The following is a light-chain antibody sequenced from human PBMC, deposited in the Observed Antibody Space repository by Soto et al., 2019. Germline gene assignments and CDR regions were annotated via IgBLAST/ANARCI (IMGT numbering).Light chain of an antibody. V-gene: IGLV2-14*03. CDR3: NSFTTTNTYV. J-gene: IGLJ1*01. CDR2: DVS. Sequence: QSALTQPASVSGSPGQSITISCTGASSDVGGFDHVSWYQQHPGKVPRLLIYDVSSRPSGVSDRFSGSKSGNTGSLTISGLQAEDEADYYCNSFTTTNTYVFGTGTKLTVL. CDR1: SSDVGGFDH.